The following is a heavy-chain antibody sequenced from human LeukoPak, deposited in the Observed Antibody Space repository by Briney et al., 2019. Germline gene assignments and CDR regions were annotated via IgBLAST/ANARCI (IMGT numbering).Heavy chain of an antibody. CDR3: ARDRLGYYDFWSGYHYGMDV. J-gene: IGHJ6*02. D-gene: IGHD3-3*01. Sequence: GGSLRLSCVASGFTFSSYAMGWVRQAPGKGLEWVSAISGSGVTTHYAGSVKGRFTISRDNSKNTLYLQMNSLRAEDTAVYYCARDRLGYYDFWSGYHYGMDVWGQGTTVTVSS. CDR2: ISGSGVTT. V-gene: IGHV3-23*01. CDR1: GFTFSSYA.